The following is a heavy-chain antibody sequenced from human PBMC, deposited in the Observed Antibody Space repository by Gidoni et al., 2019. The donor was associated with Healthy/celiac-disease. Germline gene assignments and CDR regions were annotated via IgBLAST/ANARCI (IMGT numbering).Heavy chain of an antibody. Sequence: QVQLQASGPGLVKPSETLSLTCTVSGYSIISGSYWGWIRQPPGKGLAWIGGIYHSGSTYYNPSLKSRVTISVDTSKNQFSLKLSSVTAADTAVYYCARDPPGRSTMIVGFGSYFDYWGQGTLVTVSS. CDR2: IYHSGST. CDR1: GYSIISGSY. D-gene: IGHD3-22*01. V-gene: IGHV4-38-2*02. CDR3: ARDPPGRSTMIVGFGSYFDY. J-gene: IGHJ4*02.